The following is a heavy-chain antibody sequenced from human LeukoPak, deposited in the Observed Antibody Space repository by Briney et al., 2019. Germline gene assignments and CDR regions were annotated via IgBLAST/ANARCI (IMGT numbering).Heavy chain of an antibody. CDR3: TRVEETATTAAIIRKYSYYYYYMDV. J-gene: IGHJ6*03. CDR2: IKQDGSEK. V-gene: IGHV3-7*01. CDR1: GFTFSTYR. Sequence: PGGSLRLSCAASGFTFSTYRMSWARQAPGKGLEWVANIKQDGSEKHYVDSVKGRFTISRDNAKNSLYLQMSSLRAEDTAVYYCTRVEETATTAAIIRKYSYYYYYMDVWGKGNTATVSS. D-gene: IGHD4-11*01.